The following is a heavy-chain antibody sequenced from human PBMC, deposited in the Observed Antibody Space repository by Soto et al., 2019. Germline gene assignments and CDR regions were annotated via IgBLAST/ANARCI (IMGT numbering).Heavy chain of an antibody. D-gene: IGHD3-22*01. CDR1: GGSISSSNW. CDR2: IYHSGST. CDR3: ARTQEDDSSGYSPYYFDY. V-gene: IGHV4-4*02. Sequence: SETLSLTCAVSGGSISSSNWWSWVRQPPGKGLEWIGEIYHSGSTNYNQSLKSRVTISVDKSKNQFSLKLSSVTAADTAVDYCARTQEDDSSGYSPYYFDYWGQGTLVTVSS. J-gene: IGHJ4*02.